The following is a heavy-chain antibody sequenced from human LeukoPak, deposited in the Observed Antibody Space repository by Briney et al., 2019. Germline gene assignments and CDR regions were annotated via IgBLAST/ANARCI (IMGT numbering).Heavy chain of an antibody. CDR1: GFTFSSYD. D-gene: IGHD4-11*01. CDR3: ASWGSMTTVTTADY. J-gene: IGHJ4*02. Sequence: GGSLRLSCAASGFTFSSYDMHWVRQPTGGGLEWVSGIGTAGDTYYLGSVKGRFTISRENAQNSLYLQMNSLRAGDTAVYYCASWGSMTTVTTADYWGQGTLVTVSS. CDR2: IGTAGDT. V-gene: IGHV3-13*01.